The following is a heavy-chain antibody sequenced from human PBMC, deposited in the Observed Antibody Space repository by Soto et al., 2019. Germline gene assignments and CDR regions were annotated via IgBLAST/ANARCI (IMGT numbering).Heavy chain of an antibody. V-gene: IGHV3-21*01. J-gene: IGHJ4*02. CDR1: GFTFSSYS. D-gene: IGHD4-4*01. CDR2: ISSSSSYI. CDR3: ARDSNWAHFDY. Sequence: EVQLVESGGGLVKPGGSVRLSCAASGFTFSSYSMNWVRQAPGKGLEWVSSISSSSSYIYYADSVKGRFTISRDNAKNSLYLQMNSLRAEDTAVYYCARDSNWAHFDYWGQGTLVTVSS.